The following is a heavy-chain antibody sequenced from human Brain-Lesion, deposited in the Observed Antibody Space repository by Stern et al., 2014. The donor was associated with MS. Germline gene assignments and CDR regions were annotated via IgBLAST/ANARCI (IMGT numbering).Heavy chain of an antibody. D-gene: IGHD3-3*02. J-gene: IGHJ2*01. Sequence: QMQLQESGPGLVKPLQTLSLTCTVSGGSVSSGGYLWNWIRQHPGKGLEWIGHVYYSGSIAYNPSLKSRVTISVDTSKNQFSLRLRSVTAADTAVYYCARNPALWYFDLWGRGTLAAVSS. CDR3: ARNPALWYFDL. CDR2: VYYSGSI. CDR1: GGSVSSGGYL. V-gene: IGHV4-31*03.